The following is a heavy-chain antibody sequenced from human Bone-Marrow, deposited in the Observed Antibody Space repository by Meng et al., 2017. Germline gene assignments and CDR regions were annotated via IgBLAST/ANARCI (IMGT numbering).Heavy chain of an antibody. J-gene: IGHJ4*01. CDR3: SGHVDY. CDR1: GFIFSNAW. Sequence: EVHMVESGGRLVQPGGSLRRSCSGSGFIFSNAWITWVRQAPGKGLEWIGRMKSNVDGGTVDYAAAVKGRFFISRDDSENTFYLQMNSLKTEDTAVYYCSGHVDYWGHGTLVTVSS. V-gene: IGHV3-15*01. CDR2: MKSNVDGGTV.